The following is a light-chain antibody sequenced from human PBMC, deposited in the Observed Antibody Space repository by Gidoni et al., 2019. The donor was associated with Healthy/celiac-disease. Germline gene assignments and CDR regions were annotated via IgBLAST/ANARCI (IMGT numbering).Light chain of an antibody. J-gene: IGKJ2*01. CDR1: QSISSY. CDR3: QQSYSTPRT. Sequence: DNQMTQSPSSRSASVGDRVTITCRASQSISSYLNWYQQKPGKAPKLLIYAASSFQSGVPSRFSGSGSGTDFTLTISSLQPEDFATYYCQQSYSTPRTFGQGTKLEIK. V-gene: IGKV1-39*01. CDR2: AAS.